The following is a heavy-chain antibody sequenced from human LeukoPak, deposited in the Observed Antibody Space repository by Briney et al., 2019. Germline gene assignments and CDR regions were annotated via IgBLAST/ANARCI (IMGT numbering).Heavy chain of an antibody. Sequence: GGSLRLSCAASGFTFNSYALHWVRQAPGKGLEWVAVISYDGSNKYYADSVKGRFTISRDNSKNTLYLQMNSLRAEDTAVYYCARDRCSSTSCYFDYWGQGTLVTVSS. CDR1: GFTFNSYA. V-gene: IGHV3-30-3*01. CDR2: ISYDGSNK. D-gene: IGHD2-2*01. CDR3: ARDRCSSTSCYFDY. J-gene: IGHJ4*02.